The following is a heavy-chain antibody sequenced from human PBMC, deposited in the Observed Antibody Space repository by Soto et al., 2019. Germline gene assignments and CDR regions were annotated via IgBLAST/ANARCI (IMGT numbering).Heavy chain of an antibody. CDR3: VRVPGP. V-gene: IGHV4-30-2*01. CDR2: IYHSGST. CDR1: GGSISSGGYS. Sequence: KPSETLSLTCGVSGGSISSGGYSWSWIRQPPGKGLEWIGYIYHSGSTYYNPSLKSRVTISVDRSKNQFSLKLSSVTAADTAVYYCVRVPGPWGQGTLVTVSS. J-gene: IGHJ5*02.